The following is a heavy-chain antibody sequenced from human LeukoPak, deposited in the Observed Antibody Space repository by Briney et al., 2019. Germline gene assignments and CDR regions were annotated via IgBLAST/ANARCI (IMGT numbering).Heavy chain of an antibody. D-gene: IGHD3-3*01. CDR2: ISYDGSNK. J-gene: IGHJ6*02. CDR3: AKPDAPYYDFWSGYYFLDV. CDR1: GFTFSSYG. V-gene: IGHV3-30*18. Sequence: PGGSLRLSCAASGFTFSSYGMHWVRQAPGKGLEWVAVISYDGSNKYYADSVKGRFTISRDNSKSTLYLQMNSLRAEDTAVYYCAKPDAPYYDFWSGYYFLDVWSQGTTVTVSS.